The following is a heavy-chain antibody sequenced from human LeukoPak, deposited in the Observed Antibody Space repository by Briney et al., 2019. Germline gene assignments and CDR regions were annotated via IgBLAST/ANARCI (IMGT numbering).Heavy chain of an antibody. V-gene: IGHV3-48*03. J-gene: IGHJ6*03. CDR2: ISSSGSTI. CDR1: GFTFGDYA. D-gene: IGHD2-8*01. Sequence: PGGSLRLSCTASGFTFGDYAMNWVRQAPGKGLEWVSYISSSGSTIYYADSVKGRFTISRDNAKNSLYLQMNSLRAEDTAVYYCARASVSDLYYYYYYMDVWGKGTTVTISS. CDR3: ARASVSDLYYYYYYMDV.